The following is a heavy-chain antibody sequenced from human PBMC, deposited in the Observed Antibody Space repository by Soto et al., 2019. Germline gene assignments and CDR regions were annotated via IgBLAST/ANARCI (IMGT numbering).Heavy chain of an antibody. Sequence: QITLKESGPTLVKPTQTLTLTCTFSGFSLTTVGMGVGWSRQPPGKALDWLGIIYWDDDKRYSPSLNGRVTFIKDTSKNQVVLTMTNMDPVDTATYYCAHRNSRMFAFDIWGQGTLVTVSS. CDR1: GFSLTTVGMG. D-gene: IGHD3-10*02. J-gene: IGHJ3*02. CDR3: AHRNSRMFAFDI. CDR2: IYWDDDK. V-gene: IGHV2-5*02.